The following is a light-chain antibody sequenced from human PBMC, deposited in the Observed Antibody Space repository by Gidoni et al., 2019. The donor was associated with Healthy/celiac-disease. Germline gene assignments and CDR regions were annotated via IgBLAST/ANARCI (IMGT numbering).Light chain of an antibody. V-gene: IGLV3-19*01. CDR1: SLRSYY. CDR2: GKN. CDR3: NSRDSSSNHGV. J-gene: IGLJ2*01. Sequence: SSELTQDPAVSVALGQTVRITCQGDSLRSYYESWYQQKPGPAPVLVIYGKNNRPSGIPDRFSGSSAGNTASLTITGAQAEDEADYYCNSRDSSSNHGVFGGGTKLTVL.